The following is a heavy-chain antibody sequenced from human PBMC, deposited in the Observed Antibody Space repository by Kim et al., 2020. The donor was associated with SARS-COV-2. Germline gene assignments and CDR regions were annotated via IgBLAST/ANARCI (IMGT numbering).Heavy chain of an antibody. CDR3: ARPYYYDSSGYYFFDY. J-gene: IGHJ4*02. D-gene: IGHD3-22*01. Sequence: SVKGRFTISRDNSKNTLYLQMNSLRAEDTAVYYCARPYYYDSSGYYFFDYWGQGTLVTVSS. V-gene: IGHV3-30*07.